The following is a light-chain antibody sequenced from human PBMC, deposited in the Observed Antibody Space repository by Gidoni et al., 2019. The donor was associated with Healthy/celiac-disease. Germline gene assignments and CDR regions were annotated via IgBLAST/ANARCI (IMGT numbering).Light chain of an antibody. J-gene: IGKJ5*01. CDR1: QSVSSN. Sequence: EIVLTQSPATLSVSPGERATLSCRASQSVSSNLAGYQQKPGQAPRLLIYGASTRATCIPARFSGSGSGTDCTLTISSLQSEDFAVYYCQQYNNWPPITFGQGTRLEIK. CDR2: GAS. V-gene: IGKV3-15*01. CDR3: QQYNNWPPIT.